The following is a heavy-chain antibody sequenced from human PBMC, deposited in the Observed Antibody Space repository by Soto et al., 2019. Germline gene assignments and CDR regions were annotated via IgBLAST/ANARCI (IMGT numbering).Heavy chain of an antibody. J-gene: IGHJ4*02. D-gene: IGHD3-22*01. CDR1: GFSLNDCG. V-gene: IGHV3-30*18. CDR3: AKSNRGAYDTPDF. CDR2: ISYDGRNK. Sequence: QVQLVESGGGVVQPGRSLRLSCAASGFSLNDCGMHWVRQPPGKGLEWVADISYDGRNKYYTDSVRGRFTISRDISKGTLYLQMNSLRPEDTAVYYCAKSNRGAYDTPDFWGQGTPVTVSP.